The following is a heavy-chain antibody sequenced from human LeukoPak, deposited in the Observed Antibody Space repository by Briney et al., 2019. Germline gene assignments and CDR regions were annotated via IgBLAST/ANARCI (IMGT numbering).Heavy chain of an antibody. CDR3: ARHASVDGNWPRPLDY. V-gene: IGHV4-39*01. Sequence: SETLSLTCTVSGGPISSSNYYWRWIRPPPGKGLECIGNIYYSGSTYYKPSLKTRVTISVDTSKNQFSLKLTSVTAADTAVYYCARHASVDGNWPRPLDYWGQGSLVTVSS. J-gene: IGHJ4*02. CDR2: IYYSGST. D-gene: IGHD6-19*01. CDR1: GGPISSSNYY.